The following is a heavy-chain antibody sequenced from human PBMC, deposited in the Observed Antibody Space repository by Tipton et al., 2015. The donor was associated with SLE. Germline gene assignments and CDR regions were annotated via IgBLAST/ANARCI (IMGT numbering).Heavy chain of an antibody. Sequence: RSLRLSCAASGFTFSSYGMHWVRQAPGKGLEWVAVISYDGINKYYADSVKGRFTISRDNAKNSLYLQMNSLRAEDTAVYYCARETVAGTYYFDYWGQGTLVTVSS. V-gene: IGHV3-30*03. D-gene: IGHD6-19*01. J-gene: IGHJ4*02. CDR3: ARETVAGTYYFDY. CDR2: ISYDGINK. CDR1: GFTFSSYG.